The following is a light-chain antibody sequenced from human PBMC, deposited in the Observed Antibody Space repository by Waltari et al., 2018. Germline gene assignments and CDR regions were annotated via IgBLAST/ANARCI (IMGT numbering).Light chain of an antibody. CDR2: DAS. J-gene: IGKJ4*01. CDR1: QDISNY. V-gene: IGKV1-33*01. Sequence: DIQMTQSPSSLSASVGASVTITFQASQDISNYLNWYQQKPGKAPKLLIYDASNLETVVPSRFSGSGSGTDFTFTISSLQPEDIATYYCQQYDNLSLTFGGGTKVEIK. CDR3: QQYDNLSLT.